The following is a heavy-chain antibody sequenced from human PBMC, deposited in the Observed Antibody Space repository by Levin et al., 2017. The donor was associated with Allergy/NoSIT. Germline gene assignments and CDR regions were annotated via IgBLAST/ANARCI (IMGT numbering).Heavy chain of an antibody. D-gene: IGHD6-13*01. CDR3: ARGRRSSWNWFDP. Sequence: SQTLSLTCAVYGGSFSGYYWSWIRQPPGKGLEWIGEINHSGSTNYNPSLKSRVTISVDTSKNQFSLKLSSVTAADTAVYYCARGRRSSWNWFDPWGQGTLVTVSS. CDR2: INHSGST. CDR1: GGSFSGYY. V-gene: IGHV4-34*01. J-gene: IGHJ5*02.